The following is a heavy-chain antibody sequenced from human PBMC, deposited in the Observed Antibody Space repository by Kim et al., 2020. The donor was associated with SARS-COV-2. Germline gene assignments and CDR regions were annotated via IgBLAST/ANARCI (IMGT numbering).Heavy chain of an antibody. Sequence: ADSVKGRFTISRDNSKNILFLQMNSLRADDTAVYYCARDLSRSYSTDYWGQGTLVTVSS. V-gene: IGHV3-30*01. CDR3: ARDLSRSYSTDY. J-gene: IGHJ4*02. D-gene: IGHD1-26*01.